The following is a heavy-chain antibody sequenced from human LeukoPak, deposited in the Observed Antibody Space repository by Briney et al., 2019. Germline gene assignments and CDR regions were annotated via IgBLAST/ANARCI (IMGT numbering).Heavy chain of an antibody. CDR3: ARTGVSGSYHLSWFDP. J-gene: IGHJ5*02. CDR2: IYYSGST. D-gene: IGHD1-26*01. Sequence: TPSETLSLTCIVSGGSISSSSYYWGWIRQPPGKGLEWIGSIYYSGSTYYNPSLKSRVTISVDTSKNQFSLKLSSVTAADTAVYYCARTGVSGSYHLSWFDPWGQGTLVTVSS. V-gene: IGHV4-39*01. CDR1: GGSISSSSYY.